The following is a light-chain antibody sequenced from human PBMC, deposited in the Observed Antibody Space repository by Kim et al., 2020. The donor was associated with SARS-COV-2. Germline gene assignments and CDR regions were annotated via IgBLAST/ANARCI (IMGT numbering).Light chain of an antibody. CDR2: GTS. CDR1: QSVSSN. Sequence: EVVMTQSPATLSVSPGDRATLSCRASQSVSSNLAWYQQKPGQASRLLIYGTSTRATGIPARFSGSGSGTDFTLIISSLQSEGFAVYYWQQYNNWPRTFGQGTNVDIK. V-gene: IGKV3-15*01. J-gene: IGKJ1*01. CDR3: QQYNNWPRT.